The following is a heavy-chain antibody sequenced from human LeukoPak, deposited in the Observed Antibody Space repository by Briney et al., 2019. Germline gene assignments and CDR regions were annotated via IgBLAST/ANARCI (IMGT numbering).Heavy chain of an antibody. CDR2: ISSGGGAT. CDR1: GFTFSNYN. V-gene: IGHV3-48*01. Sequence: TGGSLRLSCAASGFTFSNYNMNWVRQAPGKGLEWVSYISSGGGATHYADSVKGRFTISRDNSKNTLYLQMNSLRAEDTAVYYCAKSLYTWDILTGYYDYWGQGTLVTVSS. J-gene: IGHJ4*02. CDR3: AKSLYTWDILTGYYDY. D-gene: IGHD3-9*01.